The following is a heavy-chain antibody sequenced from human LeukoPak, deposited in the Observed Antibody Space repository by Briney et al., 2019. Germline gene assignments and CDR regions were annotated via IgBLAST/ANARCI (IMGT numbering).Heavy chain of an antibody. D-gene: IGHD6-6*01. J-gene: IGHJ4*02. V-gene: IGHV3-48*01. CDR3: ARGGAARPDY. CDR2: ISGSGSSI. Sequence: GGSLRLSCEASGFTFSNYGMNWVRQAPGRGLEWLSYISGSGSSIYYADSVKGRFTISRDNGKNSLFLQMNSLRAEDTALYYCARGGAARPDYWGEGTLVTVSS. CDR1: GFTFSNYG.